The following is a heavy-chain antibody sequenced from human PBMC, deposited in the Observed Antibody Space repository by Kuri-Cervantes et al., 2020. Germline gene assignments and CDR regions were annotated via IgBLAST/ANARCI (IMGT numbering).Heavy chain of an antibody. D-gene: IGHD2-2*02. Sequence: ASVMVSCKASGYTFTGYYMHWVRQAPGQGLEWMGWINPNSGGTNYAQKFQGRVTMTRDTSISTAYMELSRLRSDDTAVYYCARAPGCSSTSCYSSDYYGMDVWGQGTTVTVSS. CDR2: INPNSGGT. CDR3: ARAPGCSSTSCYSSDYYGMDV. CDR1: GYTFTGYY. J-gene: IGHJ6*02. V-gene: IGHV1-2*02.